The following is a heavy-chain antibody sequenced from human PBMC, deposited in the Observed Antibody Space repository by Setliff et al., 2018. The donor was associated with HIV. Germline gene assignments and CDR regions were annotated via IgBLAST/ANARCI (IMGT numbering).Heavy chain of an antibody. V-gene: IGHV4-34*01. J-gene: IGHJ6*03. CDR2: INHSGST. CDR3: VRTYNDLENYYHHYYYMDV. Sequence: ETLSLTCAVYGGSFSGYYWNWIRQPPGKGLEWIGEINHSGSTNYNPSLKSRVTISVDTSKNQFSLKLRSVTAADTAVYYCVRTYNDLENYYHHYYYMDVWGKGTTVTVSS. D-gene: IGHD1-1*01. CDR1: GGSFSGYY.